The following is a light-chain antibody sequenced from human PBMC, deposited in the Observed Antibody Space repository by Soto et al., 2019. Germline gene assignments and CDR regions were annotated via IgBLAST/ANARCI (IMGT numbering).Light chain of an antibody. Sequence: DIQMTQSPSTLSASVGDRVTITCRASQSISSWLAWYQQKPGTAPKLLIYKASSLQSGVPSRCSGSGSGTEFTLTISSLQPDDFATYYCQQYSSYPYTFGQGTKLEIK. J-gene: IGKJ2*01. V-gene: IGKV1-5*03. CDR2: KAS. CDR1: QSISSW. CDR3: QQYSSYPYT.